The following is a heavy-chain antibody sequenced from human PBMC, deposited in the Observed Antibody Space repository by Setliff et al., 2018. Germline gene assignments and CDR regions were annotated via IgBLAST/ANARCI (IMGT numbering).Heavy chain of an antibody. D-gene: IGHD6-19*01. J-gene: IGHJ6*03. Sequence: KPSETLSLTCTVSGGSISSYYWSWIRQPAGRGLEWIGHIYIGGSANYNPSLKSRVTMSIDTSKNQFSLKLNSVTAADMAVYYCAREQWLGPPGYYYMDVWAKGTTVTVSS. V-gene: IGHV4-4*07. CDR2: IYIGGSA. CDR1: GGSISSYY. CDR3: AREQWLGPPGYYYMDV.